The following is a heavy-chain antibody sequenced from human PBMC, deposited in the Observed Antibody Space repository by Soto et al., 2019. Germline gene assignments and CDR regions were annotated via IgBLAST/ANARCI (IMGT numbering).Heavy chain of an antibody. V-gene: IGHV5-10-1*01. CDR2: IDPSDSYT. Sequence: RGESLKISCKGSGYSFTSYWISWVRQMPGKGLEWMGRIDPSDSYTNYSPSFQGHVTISADKSISTAYLQWSSPKASDTAMYYCARSSYDSSGYYGTYYYGMDVWGQGTTVTVSS. D-gene: IGHD3-22*01. CDR3: ARSSYDSSGYYGTYYYGMDV. J-gene: IGHJ6*02. CDR1: GYSFTSYW.